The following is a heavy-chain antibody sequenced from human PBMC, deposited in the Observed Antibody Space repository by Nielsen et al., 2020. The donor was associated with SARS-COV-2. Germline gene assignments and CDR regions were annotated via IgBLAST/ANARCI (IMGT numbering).Heavy chain of an antibody. Sequence: GESLKISCAASGFTFSSYWMSWVRQAPGKGLEWVAVISYDGSNKYYADSVKGRFTISRDNSKNTLYLQMNSLRAEDTAVYYCAREALSSSGFNDYWGQGTLVTVSS. J-gene: IGHJ4*02. CDR3: AREALSSSGFNDY. CDR2: ISYDGSNK. V-gene: IGHV3-30*03. D-gene: IGHD6-19*01. CDR1: GFTFSSYW.